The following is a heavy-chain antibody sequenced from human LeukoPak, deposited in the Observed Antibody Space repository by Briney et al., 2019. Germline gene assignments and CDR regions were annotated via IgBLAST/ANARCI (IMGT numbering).Heavy chain of an antibody. CDR2: ISSSGSTI. Sequence: PGGSLRLSCAASGFTFSSYEMNWVRQAPGKGLEWVSYISSSGSTIYYADSVKGRFTISRDNAKNSLYLQMNSLRAEDTAVYYCARGLLAGPSAHSAIFDYWGLGTLVTVSS. J-gene: IGHJ4*02. CDR1: GFTFSSYE. CDR3: ARGLLAGPSAHSAIFDY. D-gene: IGHD2-8*02. V-gene: IGHV3-48*03.